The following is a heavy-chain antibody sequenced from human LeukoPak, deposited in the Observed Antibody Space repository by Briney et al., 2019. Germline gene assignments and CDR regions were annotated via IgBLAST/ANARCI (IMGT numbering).Heavy chain of an antibody. CDR3: ARHPFEYSSSSSDYFDY. CDR2: IYHSGST. Sequence: TSETLSLTCAVSGYSISSGYYWGWIRQPPGKGLEWIGRIYHSGSTYYNPSLKSRVTISVDTSKNQFSLKLSSVTAADTAVYYCARHPFEYSSSSSDYFDYWGQGTLVTVSS. D-gene: IGHD6-6*01. CDR1: GYSISSGYY. J-gene: IGHJ4*02. V-gene: IGHV4-38-2*01.